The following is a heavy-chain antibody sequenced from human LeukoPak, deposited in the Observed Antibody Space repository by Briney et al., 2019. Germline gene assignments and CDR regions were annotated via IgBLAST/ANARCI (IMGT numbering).Heavy chain of an antibody. V-gene: IGHV4-59*01. CDR1: GFTFSDYY. CDR2: IYYSGST. CDR3: ARATHSGSYYYYYGMGV. D-gene: IGHD1-26*01. Sequence: LRLSCAASGFTFSDYYWSWIRQPPGKGLEWIGYIYYSGSTNYNPSLKSRVTISVDTSKNQFSLKLSSVTAADTAVYYCARATHSGSYYYYYGMGVWGQGTTVTVSS. J-gene: IGHJ6*02.